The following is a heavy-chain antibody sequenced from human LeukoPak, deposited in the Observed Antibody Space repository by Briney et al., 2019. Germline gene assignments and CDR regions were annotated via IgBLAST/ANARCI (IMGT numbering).Heavy chain of an antibody. CDR1: GFTFSSYS. CDR3: AKSTYGSKPYYFDY. CDR2: ISSSSSYI. Sequence: PGGSLRLSCAASGFTFSSYSMNWVRQAPGKGLEWVSSISSSSSYIYYADSVKGRFTISRDNAKNSLYLQMNSLRAEDTAVYYCAKSTYGSKPYYFDYWGQGTLVTVSS. D-gene: IGHD1-26*01. J-gene: IGHJ4*02. V-gene: IGHV3-21*01.